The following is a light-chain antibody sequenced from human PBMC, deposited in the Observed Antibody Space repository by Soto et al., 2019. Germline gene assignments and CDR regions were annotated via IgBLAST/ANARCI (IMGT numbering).Light chain of an antibody. CDR3: QQRSNWPPIT. CDR1: QSVINN. CDR2: DAS. J-gene: IGKJ5*01. Sequence: EIVMTQSPATLSVSPGERATLSCWASQSVINNLAWYQQKPGQAPRLLIYDASNRATGIPARFSGSGSGTEFTLTISSLEPEDAAVYYCQQRSNWPPITFGQGTRLEIK. V-gene: IGKV3-11*01.